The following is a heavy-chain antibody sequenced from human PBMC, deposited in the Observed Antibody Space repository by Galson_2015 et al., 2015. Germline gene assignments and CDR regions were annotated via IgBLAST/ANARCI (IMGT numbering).Heavy chain of an antibody. CDR2: IYYSGST. CDR1: GGSISSGGYC. CDR3: ARKGLYGSSSTALQNWFDP. J-gene: IGHJ5*02. D-gene: IGHD6-6*01. V-gene: IGHV4-31*03. Sequence: TLSLTCTVSGGSISSGGYCWSWIRQHPGKGLEWIGYIYYSGSTYYNPSLKSRVSISVDTSNNQFSLKLSSVTAADTAVYYCARKGLYGSSSTALQNWFDPWGQGTLVTVSS.